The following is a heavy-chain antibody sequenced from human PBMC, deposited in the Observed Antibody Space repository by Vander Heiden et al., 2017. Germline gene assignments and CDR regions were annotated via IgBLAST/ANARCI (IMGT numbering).Heavy chain of an antibody. CDR1: GDTLSNHG. J-gene: IGHJ4*02. Sequence: QVQLAQSGAEVRKPGSSVRVSCKASGDTLSNHGVAWVRQAPGQGLEWIGGIKPLYGTANYAQKFKGRGTMTADESTTTAYMELTGLKFEDTGNYFCATFTFHNGAGADDYQEYFFDYWGQGALVPVS. V-gene: IGHV1-69*01. CDR3: ATFTFHNGAGADDYQEYFFDY. CDR2: IKPLYGTA. D-gene: IGHD2-8*01.